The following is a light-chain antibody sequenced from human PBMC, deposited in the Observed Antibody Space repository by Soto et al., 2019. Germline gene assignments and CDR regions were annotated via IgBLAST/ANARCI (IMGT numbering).Light chain of an antibody. CDR3: NSYVASSVV. CDR2: EVN. CDR1: SSDVGGHNY. V-gene: IGLV2-14*01. Sequence: QSALTQPASVTGSPGQSITIACSGTSSDVGGHNYVSWYQHHPGKAPKLLIYEVNNRPSGGSDRFSGSKSCNTASLTISGLQTEDEADYYCNSYVASSVVFGGGTKLTVL. J-gene: IGLJ2*01.